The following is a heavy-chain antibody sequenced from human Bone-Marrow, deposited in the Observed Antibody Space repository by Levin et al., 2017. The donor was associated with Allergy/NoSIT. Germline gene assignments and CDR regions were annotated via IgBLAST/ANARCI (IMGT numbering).Heavy chain of an antibody. Sequence: GGSLRLSCAASGFTFSDYYMSWIRQAPGKGLEWVSYISSSGSTIYYADSVKGRFTISRDNAKNSLYLQMNSLRAEDTAVYYCAREERIQLWSQIYYYYGMDVWGQGTTVTVSS. D-gene: IGHD5-18*01. CDR2: ISSSGSTI. V-gene: IGHV3-11*01. J-gene: IGHJ6*02. CDR3: AREERIQLWSQIYYYYGMDV. CDR1: GFTFSDYY.